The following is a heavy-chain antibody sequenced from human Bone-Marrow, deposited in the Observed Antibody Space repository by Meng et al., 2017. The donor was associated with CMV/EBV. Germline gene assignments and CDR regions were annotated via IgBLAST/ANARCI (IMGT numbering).Heavy chain of an antibody. CDR3: ARERFSSSVGFDY. Sequence: ASVKVSCKASGYTFTGYYMHWVRQAPGQGLEWMGWINPNSGGTNYAQKFQGRVTMTRDTSISTAYMELSRLRSDDTAVYYCARERFSSSVGFDYWGQGKLVTVSS. J-gene: IGHJ4*02. CDR1: GYTFTGYY. CDR2: INPNSGGT. V-gene: IGHV1-2*02. D-gene: IGHD6-6*01.